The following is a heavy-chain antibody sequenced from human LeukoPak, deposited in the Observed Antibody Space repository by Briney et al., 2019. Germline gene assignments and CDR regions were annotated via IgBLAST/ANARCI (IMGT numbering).Heavy chain of an antibody. Sequence: SETLSLTCAVHGASFDGYSWCWIRQPPGKGLEWIGEVNRVGYTIYNPSLKSRVNISIDTSTTQFSLRLSSVTVADTAVYFCARERVVSDYNWFDPWGQGTLVTVSS. J-gene: IGHJ5*02. V-gene: IGHV4-34*01. CDR3: ARERVVSDYNWFDP. CDR1: GASFDGYS. D-gene: IGHD6-25*01. CDR2: VNRVGYT.